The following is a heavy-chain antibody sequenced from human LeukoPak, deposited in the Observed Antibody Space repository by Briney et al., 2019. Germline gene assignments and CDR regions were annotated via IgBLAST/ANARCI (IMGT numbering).Heavy chain of an antibody. D-gene: IGHD3-10*02. J-gene: IGHJ6*04. V-gene: IGHV3-43*01. CDR2: ISWDGGST. CDR3: AELGITMIGGV. Sequence: GGSLRLSCAASGFTFDDYTMHWVRHAPGKGLEWVSLISWDGGSTYYADSVKGRFTISRDDAKNSLYLQMNSLRAEDTAVYYCAELGITMIGGVWGKGTTVTISS. CDR1: GFTFDDYT.